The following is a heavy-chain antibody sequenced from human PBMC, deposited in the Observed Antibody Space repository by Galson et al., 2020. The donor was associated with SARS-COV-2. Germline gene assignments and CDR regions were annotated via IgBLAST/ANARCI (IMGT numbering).Heavy chain of an antibody. CDR1: GFTFTNAW. D-gene: IGHD3-10*01. V-gene: IGHV3-15*01. CDR3: STGRLMVRGVIVDY. Sequence: GGSLRLSCVASGFTFTNAWMRWARQAPGKGLEWVGRIKANTDGGTADFAASVEGRFSMPREDTKNMVFLQMNNLKPEDTAVYYCSTGRLMVRGVIVDYWGQGALVTVSS. J-gene: IGHJ4*02. CDR2: IKANTDGGTA.